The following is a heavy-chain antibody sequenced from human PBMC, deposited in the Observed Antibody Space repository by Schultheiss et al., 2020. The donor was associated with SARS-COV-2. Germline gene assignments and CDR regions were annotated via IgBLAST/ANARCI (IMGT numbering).Heavy chain of an antibody. V-gene: IGHV3-13*01. D-gene: IGHD3-10*01. CDR2: IGTAGDT. CDR3: ASDVLLWFGEPRYFDY. CDR1: GFTFSSYD. Sequence: GGSLRLSCAASGFTFSSYDMHWVRQATGKGLEWVSAIGTAGDTYYPGSVKGRFTISRENAKNSLYLQMNSLRAGDTALYYCASDVLLWFGEPRYFDYWGQGTLVTVSS. J-gene: IGHJ4*02.